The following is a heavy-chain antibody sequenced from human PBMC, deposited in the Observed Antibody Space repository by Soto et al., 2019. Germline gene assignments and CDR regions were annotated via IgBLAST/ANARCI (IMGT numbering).Heavy chain of an antibody. CDR1: GYTFTSYD. Sequence: ASVKVSCKASGYTFTSYDINWVRQATGQGLEWMGWMNPNSGNTGYAQKFQGRVTMTRNTSMSTAYMELSSLRSEDTAVYYCARDSSGYYRPDYWGQGTLVTVSS. J-gene: IGHJ4*02. CDR3: ARDSSGYYRPDY. CDR2: MNPNSGNT. D-gene: IGHD3-22*01. V-gene: IGHV1-8*01.